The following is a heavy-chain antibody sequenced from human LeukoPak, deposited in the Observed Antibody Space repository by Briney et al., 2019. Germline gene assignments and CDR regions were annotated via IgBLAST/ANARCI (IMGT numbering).Heavy chain of an antibody. V-gene: IGHV3-33*01. Sequence: GRSLRLSCAASGFTFSSYGMHWVRQAPGKGLEWVAVIWYDGSNKYYADSVKGRLTISRDNSKNTLYLQMNSLRAEDTAVYYWARDRGSSGFDAFDIWGQGTMVTVSS. CDR1: GFTFSSYG. J-gene: IGHJ3*02. D-gene: IGHD6-19*01. CDR3: ARDRGSSGFDAFDI. CDR2: IWYDGSNK.